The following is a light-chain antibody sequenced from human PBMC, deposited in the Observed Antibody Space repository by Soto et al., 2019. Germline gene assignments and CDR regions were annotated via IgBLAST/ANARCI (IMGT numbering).Light chain of an antibody. V-gene: IGLV2-14*01. CDR3: ASYTSSATLL. Sequence: QSVLTQPASVSGSPGQSITISCTGSRSDVGGYDYVSWYQQLPGKAPKLLIYDVSHRPSGISYRFSGSKSGNSASLTISGLQAEDEADYYCASYTSSATLLFGGGTKLTVL. J-gene: IGLJ3*02. CDR2: DVS. CDR1: RSDVGGYDY.